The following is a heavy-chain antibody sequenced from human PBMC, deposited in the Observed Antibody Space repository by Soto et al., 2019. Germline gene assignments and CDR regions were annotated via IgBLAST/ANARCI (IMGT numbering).Heavy chain of an antibody. CDR2: IDAGKGNT. Sequence: QVQLVQSGAEVKKPGASVKISCKASGDIFSNYAIHWVRQAPGQRLEWLGWIDAGKGNTRYSQKSQGRVTFTRNASARIAYMELSGLKYEDTAVYYCARSYSNSWALASWGQGTLVTVSS. V-gene: IGHV1-3*01. J-gene: IGHJ4*02. CDR3: ARSYSNSWALAS. D-gene: IGHD6-13*01. CDR1: GDIFSNYA.